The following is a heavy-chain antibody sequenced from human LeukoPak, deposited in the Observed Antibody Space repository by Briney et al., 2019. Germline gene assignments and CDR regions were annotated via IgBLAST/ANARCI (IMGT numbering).Heavy chain of an antibody. CDR3: ARLELYYGSESYSRSFHH. CDR1: GYTFNSYG. V-gene: IGHV1-18*01. D-gene: IGHD3-10*01. CDR2: ISAYNGHT. Sequence: ASVKVSCKASGYTFNSYGISWVRQAPGQGLEWMGWISAYNGHTNYAQKFRGRVTMTRDTSISTAYLELSRLRSDETAVYYCARLELYYGSESYSRSFHHWGQGTLVTVSS. J-gene: IGHJ1*01.